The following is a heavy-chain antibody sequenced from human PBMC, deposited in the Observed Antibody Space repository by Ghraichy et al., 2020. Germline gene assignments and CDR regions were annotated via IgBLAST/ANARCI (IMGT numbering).Heavy chain of an antibody. CDR3: AKAVTMRVVGSDY. Sequence: GGSLRLSCAASGFTFNDYAMSWVRQAPGKGLEWVSAISGSGAHTYYADSVNGRFTISRDTSKNTLYLQMNSLRAEDTAVYYCAKAVTMRVVGSDYWGQGTRVTVSS. V-gene: IGHV3-23*01. D-gene: IGHD3-22*01. CDR1: GFTFNDYA. J-gene: IGHJ4*02. CDR2: ISGSGAHT.